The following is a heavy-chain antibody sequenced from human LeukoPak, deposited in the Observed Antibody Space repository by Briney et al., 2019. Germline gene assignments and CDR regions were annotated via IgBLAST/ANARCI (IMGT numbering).Heavy chain of an antibody. D-gene: IGHD2-15*01. CDR3: ARDPVAANKNDYYYYGMDV. J-gene: IGHJ6*02. CDR1: GVSISSGGYY. V-gene: IGHV4-31*03. Sequence: PSQTLSLTCTVSGVSISSGGYYWSWIRQHPGKGLEWIGYIYYSGSTYYNPSLKSRVTISVDTSKNQFSLKLSSVTAADTAVYYCARDPVAANKNDYYYYGMDVWGQGTTVTVSS. CDR2: IYYSGST.